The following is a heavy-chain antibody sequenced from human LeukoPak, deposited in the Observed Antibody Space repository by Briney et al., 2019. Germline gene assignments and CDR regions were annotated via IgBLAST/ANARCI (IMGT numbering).Heavy chain of an antibody. Sequence: ASVKVSCKASGYTFTSYYMHWVRQAPGQGLEWMGIINPSGGSTSYAQKFQGRVTMTRDTSTSTVYMELSSLRSDDTAVYYCARENPAGEGLRWYQPKPEGGWFDPWGQGTLVTVSS. CDR1: GYTFTSYY. V-gene: IGHV1-46*01. CDR2: INPSGGST. CDR3: ARENPAGEGLRWYQPKPEGGWFDP. D-gene: IGHD4-23*01. J-gene: IGHJ5*02.